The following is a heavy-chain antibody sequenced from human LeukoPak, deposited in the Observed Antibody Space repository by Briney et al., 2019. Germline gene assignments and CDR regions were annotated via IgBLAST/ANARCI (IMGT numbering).Heavy chain of an antibody. Sequence: PGGSPRLSCAASGFTLSSYDMHWVCQATGKGLEWVSAIGTAGDTYYPGSVKGRFTISRENAKNSLYLQMNSLRAGDTAVYYCARLWRGCSGGSCYNYGMDVWGQGTTVTVSS. D-gene: IGHD2-15*01. CDR1: GFTLSSYD. CDR3: ARLWRGCSGGSCYNYGMDV. CDR2: IGTAGDT. J-gene: IGHJ6*02. V-gene: IGHV3-13*01.